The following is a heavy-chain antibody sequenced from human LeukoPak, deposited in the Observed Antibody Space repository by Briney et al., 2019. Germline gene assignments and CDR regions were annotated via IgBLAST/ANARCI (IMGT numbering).Heavy chain of an antibody. CDR3: ARVLVDGGRARNSGIPRFDH. CDR1: GFSISSGSF. V-gene: IGHV4-38-2*02. D-gene: IGHD3-16*01. CDR2: IYYRGGT. J-gene: IGHJ4*02. Sequence: PSETLSLTCSVSGFSISSGSFCAWIRQPPGKGLEYVGIIYYRGGTHYNPSLKSRVTMSVETSDNQFFLNLTSLTAADTAVYYCARVLVDGGRARNSGIPRFDHWGQGTLVTVSS.